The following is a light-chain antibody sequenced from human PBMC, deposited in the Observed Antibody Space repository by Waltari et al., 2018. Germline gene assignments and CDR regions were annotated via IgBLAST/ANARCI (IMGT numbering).Light chain of an antibody. CDR2: VNSDGGH. CDR3: QTWDTETVV. V-gene: IGLV4-69*01. Sequence: QLVVTQSPSASASLGASVKLTCTLRSGHTSYAIAWHQQQSKKGPRFLMRVNSDGGHTKGDGIPDRFSGSSYGAERYLTISSLQSEDEADYYCQTWDTETVVFGGGTKVTVL. CDR1: SGHTSYA. J-gene: IGLJ2*01.